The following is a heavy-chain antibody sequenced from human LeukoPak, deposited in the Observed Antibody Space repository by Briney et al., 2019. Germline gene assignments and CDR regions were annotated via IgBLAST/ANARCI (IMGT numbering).Heavy chain of an antibody. V-gene: IGHV4-61*08. CDR3: ARVSTYYYGSGSPKHYYYYGMDV. D-gene: IGHD3-10*01. J-gene: IGHJ6*02. Sequence: SETLSLTCTVSGGSISSGDYYWSWIRQPPGKGLEWTGYIYYSGSTNYNPSLKSRVTISVDTSKNQFSLKLSSVTAADTAVYYCARVSTYYYGSGSPKHYYYYGMDVWGQGTTVTVSS. CDR1: GGSISSGDYY. CDR2: IYYSGST.